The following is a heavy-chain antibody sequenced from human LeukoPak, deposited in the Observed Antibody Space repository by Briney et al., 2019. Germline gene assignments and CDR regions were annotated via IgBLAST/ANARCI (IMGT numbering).Heavy chain of an antibody. D-gene: IGHD1-1*01. V-gene: IGHV3-49*03. CDR2: IRSKAYGGTT. Sequence: GGSLRLSCTASGFTFGDYTVTWFRQAPGKGLEWVGFIRSKAYGGTTEDAASVKGRFAISRDDSKSIAYLQMNSLKTEDTAVYYCIRGGANSPFDYWGQGTLVPVSS. CDR3: IRGGANSPFDY. CDR1: GFTFGDYT. J-gene: IGHJ4*02.